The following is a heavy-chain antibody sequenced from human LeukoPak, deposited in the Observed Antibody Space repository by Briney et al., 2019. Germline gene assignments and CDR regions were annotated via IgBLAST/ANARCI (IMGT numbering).Heavy chain of an antibody. D-gene: IGHD3-22*01. J-gene: IGHJ4*02. CDR2: IKTDGSEK. V-gene: IGHV3-7*01. Sequence: GGSLRLSCEGSGFTFSNYWMGWVRQAPGKGLQWVANIKTDGSEKYYVDSVKGRFTISRDNAKNSLYLQMNSLRAEDTAVYYCASKVDDSSGYYPRLGGQGTLVTVSS. CDR3: ASKVDDSSGYYPRL. CDR1: GFTFSNYW.